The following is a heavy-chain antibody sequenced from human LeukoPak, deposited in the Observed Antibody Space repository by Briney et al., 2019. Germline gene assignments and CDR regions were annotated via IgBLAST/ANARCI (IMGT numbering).Heavy chain of an antibody. CDR2: IYYSGST. D-gene: IGHD1-1*01. J-gene: IGHJ3*02. CDR3: AREQLLGAFNI. CDR1: GGSISSSSYY. Sequence: SETLSLTCTVSGGSISSSSYYWGWIRQPPGKGLEWIGSIYYSGSTYYNPSLKSRVTISVDTSKNQFSLKLSSVTAADTATYYCAREQLLGAFNIWGQGTMVTVSS. V-gene: IGHV4-39*07.